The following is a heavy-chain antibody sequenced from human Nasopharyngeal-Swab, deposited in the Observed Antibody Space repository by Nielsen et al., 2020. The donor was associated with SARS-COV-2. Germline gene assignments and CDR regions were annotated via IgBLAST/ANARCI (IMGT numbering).Heavy chain of an antibody. CDR3: AKNYYHRLIDY. D-gene: IGHD3-10*01. J-gene: IGHJ4*02. CDR2: IKEDGSEE. V-gene: IGHV3-7*01. Sequence: GESLKISCAAAGFSFSIHWMTWVRQAPGKGLEWVANIKEDGSEEYYVDSVKGRFTISRDNAKNSLYLQMNSLRAEDTAVYYCAKNYYHRLIDYWGQGTLVTVSS. CDR1: GFSFSIHW.